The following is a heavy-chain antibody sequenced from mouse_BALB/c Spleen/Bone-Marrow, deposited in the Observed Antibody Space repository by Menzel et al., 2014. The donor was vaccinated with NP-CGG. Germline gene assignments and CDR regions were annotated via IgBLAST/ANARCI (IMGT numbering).Heavy chain of an antibody. D-gene: IGHD2-12*01. J-gene: IGHJ4*01. CDR1: GYAFTSYN. CDR2: IDPYSGGT. Sequence: VQLKESGPELVKPGASVKVSCKASGYAFTSYNMYCVKQSHGKSLEWIGYIDPYSGGTNYNQKFRGKATLTVDKSSNTAYIHLNSLTSEDSAVYFCARELSRAMDYWGQGTSVTVSS. V-gene: IGHV1S135*01. CDR3: ARELSRAMDY.